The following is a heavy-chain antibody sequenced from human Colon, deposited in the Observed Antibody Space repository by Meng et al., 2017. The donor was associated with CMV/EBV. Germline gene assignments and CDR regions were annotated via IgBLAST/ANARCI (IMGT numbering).Heavy chain of an antibody. Sequence: SETLSLTCTVSGGSVSSGSYYWTWIRQAPGKGLEWIGYIYNSGSTNYNPSRKSRVTISVDTSKNQFSLKLSSVTAADTAVYYCARDQPADYWGQGTLVTVSS. J-gene: IGHJ4*02. CDR1: GGSVSSGSYY. CDR3: ARDQPADY. V-gene: IGHV4-61*01. CDR2: IYNSGST.